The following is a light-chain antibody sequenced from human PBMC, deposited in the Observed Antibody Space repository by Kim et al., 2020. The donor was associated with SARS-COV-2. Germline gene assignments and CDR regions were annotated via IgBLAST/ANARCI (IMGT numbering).Light chain of an antibody. CDR1: QSINFW. V-gene: IGKV1-5*01. CDR3: QPYNTSPT. Sequence: DIQMTQSPSTLSASVGDRVTITCRASQSINFWLAWYQQKPGKAPKLLIFDASTLEAGVPSRFSGSGSGTEFTLTISSLQPDDFATYYCQPYNTSPTFGQGTELEI. CDR2: DAS. J-gene: IGKJ2*01.